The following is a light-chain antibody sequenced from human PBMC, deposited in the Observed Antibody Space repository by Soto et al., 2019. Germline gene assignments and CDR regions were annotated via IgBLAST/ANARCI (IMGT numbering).Light chain of an antibody. V-gene: IGLV2-14*01. CDR1: ISDVGGYNY. CDR3: RSYTSSTAYV. J-gene: IGLJ1*01. Sequence: QSPLTQPASVSGSRGQSITISCTGTISDVGGYNYVSWYQLHPGKAPKLMVYEVSNRPSGVSNRFSGSKSGNTASLTISGLQAEDEADYYCRSYTSSTAYVFGTGTKVTVL. CDR2: EVS.